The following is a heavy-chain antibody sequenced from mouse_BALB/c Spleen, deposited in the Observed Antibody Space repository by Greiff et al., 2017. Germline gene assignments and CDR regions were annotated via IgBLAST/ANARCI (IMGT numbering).Heavy chain of an antibody. D-gene: IGHD2-5*01. CDR2: IWSGGNT. J-gene: IGHJ3*01. CDR3: ARKGGGYYTNYERFAY. Sequence: QVQLQQSGPGLVQPSQSLSITCTVSGFSLTNYGVHWVRQSPGKGLEWLGVIWSGGNTDYNAAFISRLSISKDNSKGQVFFKMNSLQADDTAIYCWARKGGGYYTNYERFAYWGQGTLVTVSA. CDR1: GFSLTNYG. V-gene: IGHV2-4-1*01.